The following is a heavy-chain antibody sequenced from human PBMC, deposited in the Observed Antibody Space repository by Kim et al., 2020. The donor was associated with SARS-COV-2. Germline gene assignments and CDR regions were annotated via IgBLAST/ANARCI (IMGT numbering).Heavy chain of an antibody. CDR1: GGSVRTGSHY. Sequence: SETLSLTCSVSGGSVRTGSHYWAWIRQPPGKGLEWVGSLFFSGGTYHNPSLQNRDSISVGPSKDQISHKLTAVTAADTAVYYCAIHSTNTSSRLASWG. CDR3: AIHSTNTSSRLAS. CDR2: LFFSGGT. D-gene: IGHD2-2*01. J-gene: IGHJ5*01. V-gene: IGHV4-39*01.